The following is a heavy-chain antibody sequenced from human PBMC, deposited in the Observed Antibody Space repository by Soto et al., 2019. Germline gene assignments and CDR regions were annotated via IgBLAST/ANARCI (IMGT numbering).Heavy chain of an antibody. CDR3: ATRSESYSRIY. D-gene: IGHD1-26*01. CDR1: GYSFTSYW. Sequence: GESLKISRKGSGYSFTSYWISWVRQMPGKGLEWIGRIDPSDSYTNYSPSFQGHVTISADKSISTAYLQWSSLKASDTAMYYCATRSESYSRIYWGQGTLVTVSS. J-gene: IGHJ4*02. CDR2: IDPSDSYT. V-gene: IGHV5-10-1*01.